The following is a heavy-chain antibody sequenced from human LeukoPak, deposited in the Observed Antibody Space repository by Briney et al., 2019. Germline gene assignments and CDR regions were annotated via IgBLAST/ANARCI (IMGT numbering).Heavy chain of an antibody. CDR3: ATYYDILSSDAFDI. D-gene: IGHD3-9*01. Sequence: SETLSLTCTVSGGSTSSYYWSWIRQPPGKGLEWIGYIYYSGSTNYNPSLKSRVTISVDTSKNQFSLKLSSVTAADTAVYYCATYYDILSSDAFDIWGQGTMVTVSS. J-gene: IGHJ3*02. V-gene: IGHV4-59*01. CDR1: GGSTSSYY. CDR2: IYYSGST.